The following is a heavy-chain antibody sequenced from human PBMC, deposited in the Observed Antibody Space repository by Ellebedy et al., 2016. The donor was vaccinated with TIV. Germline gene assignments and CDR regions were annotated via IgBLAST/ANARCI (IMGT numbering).Heavy chain of an antibody. CDR3: ARLTLLSGNYYSSLIY. V-gene: IGHV4-39*01. J-gene: IGHJ4*02. CDR2: IYYLWST. CDR1: GGSISSSSYY. D-gene: IGHD1-26*01. Sequence: MPSETLSLTCTVSGGSISSSSYYWGWIRQPPGKGLEGIGNIYYLWSTYYHPSLKSRVTISVDTSKNQFSLKVSSLTAADTAVYYCARLTLLSGNYYSSLIYWGLGTLVTVSP.